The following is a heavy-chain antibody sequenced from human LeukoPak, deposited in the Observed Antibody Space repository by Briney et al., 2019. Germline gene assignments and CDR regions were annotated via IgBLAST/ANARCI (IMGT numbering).Heavy chain of an antibody. J-gene: IGHJ5*02. D-gene: IGHD3-10*01. CDR3: AREITMIRGAPLGWFDP. CDR1: GFTFNTYG. V-gene: IGHV3-33*01. Sequence: GGSLRLSCAASGFTFNTYGMHWLRQSPGEGLEWLAVIWYDSSNKYYADSVKGRFSISRDNSKNSLYLQMNSLRAEDTAVYYCAREITMIRGAPLGWFDPWGQGTPVTVSS. CDR2: IWYDSSNK.